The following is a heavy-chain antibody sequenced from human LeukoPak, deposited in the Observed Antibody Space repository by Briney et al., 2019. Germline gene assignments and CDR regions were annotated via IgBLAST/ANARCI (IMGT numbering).Heavy chain of an antibody. Sequence: GGSLRLSCAASGFTFSSYAMSWVRRAPGKGLEWVSAVRETGASTFYADSVKGHFTIYRDNSKNTLYLQMNSLRAEDTAIYYCAKEKAGSGSYYVDYWGQGTLVTVSS. CDR1: GFTFSSYA. V-gene: IGHV3-23*01. CDR2: VRETGAST. CDR3: AKEKAGSGSYYVDY. D-gene: IGHD3-10*01. J-gene: IGHJ4*02.